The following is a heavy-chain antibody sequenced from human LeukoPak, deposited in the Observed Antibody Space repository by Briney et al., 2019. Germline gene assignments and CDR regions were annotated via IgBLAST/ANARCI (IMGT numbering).Heavy chain of an antibody. Sequence: PGRSLRLSCAASGFTFSSYWMSWVRQAPGKGLEWVANIKQDGSEKYYVDSVKVRFTISRDNAKNSLYLQMNSLRAEDTAVYYCARVYGVRGDSSGPAGYWGQGTLVTVSS. CDR1: GFTFSSYW. CDR2: IKQDGSEK. CDR3: ARVYGVRGDSSGPAGY. V-gene: IGHV3-7*01. J-gene: IGHJ4*02. D-gene: IGHD3-22*01.